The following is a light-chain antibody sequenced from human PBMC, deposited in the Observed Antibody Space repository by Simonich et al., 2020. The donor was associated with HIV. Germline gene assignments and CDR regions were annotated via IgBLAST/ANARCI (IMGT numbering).Light chain of an antibody. Sequence: DIQMTQSPSSLSASVGDRVTITCRASQSSSSFLNLYHQKPGQAPKLLIYAASSLQSGVPSRFSGSGSGTDFALTISSLQPEDVATYFCQQIYSTPLTFGGGTKLENK. V-gene: IGKV1-39*01. CDR2: AAS. CDR1: QSSSSF. CDR3: QQIYSTPLT. J-gene: IGKJ4*01.